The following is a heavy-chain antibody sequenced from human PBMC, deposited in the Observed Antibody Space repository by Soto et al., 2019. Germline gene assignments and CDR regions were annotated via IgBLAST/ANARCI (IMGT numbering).Heavy chain of an antibody. Sequence: QVQLQESGPGLVRPSQTLSLTCTVSGGSISTDHYHWTWIRQAPGKGLEWIWYIHYSGSIQFNPSLQSRVSMSVDTSKNLFSLRLSSVTAADTAVYFCAREDDGRDRDYYGLDVWGQGTTVTVSS. CDR2: IHYSGSI. CDR1: GGSISTDHYH. CDR3: AREDDGRDRDYYGLDV. D-gene: IGHD2-21*02. V-gene: IGHV4-30-4*01. J-gene: IGHJ6*02.